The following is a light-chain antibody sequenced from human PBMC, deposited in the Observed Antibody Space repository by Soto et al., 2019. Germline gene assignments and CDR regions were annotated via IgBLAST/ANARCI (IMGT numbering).Light chain of an antibody. CDR2: AAS. Sequence: EIVLTQSPGTLSLSPGERATLSCRASQSVSSSYLAWYQQKPGLAPRLLIFAASSRATGIPDRFSGSGSGTYFTLTISRREPEDFAVYYCQQYGSSPQTFGQGTKVEIK. V-gene: IGKV3-20*01. J-gene: IGKJ1*01. CDR3: QQYGSSPQT. CDR1: QSVSSSY.